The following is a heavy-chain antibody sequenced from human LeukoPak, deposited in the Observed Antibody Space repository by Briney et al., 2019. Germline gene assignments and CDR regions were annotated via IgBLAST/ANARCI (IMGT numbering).Heavy chain of an antibody. CDR2: MYYRGNT. CDR1: GGSISSYY. V-gene: IGHV4-59*01. D-gene: IGHD6-13*01. J-gene: IGHJ4*02. CDR3: GTVLHGIAAAGNYYFDY. Sequence: SETLSLTCTVAGGSISSYYWSWIRQPPGKGLEWIGYMYYRGNTNYDPSLKSRVTISIDTPNNQFSLKLSSATAPATAVYYCGTVLHGIAAAGNYYFDYWGQGTLVTVSS.